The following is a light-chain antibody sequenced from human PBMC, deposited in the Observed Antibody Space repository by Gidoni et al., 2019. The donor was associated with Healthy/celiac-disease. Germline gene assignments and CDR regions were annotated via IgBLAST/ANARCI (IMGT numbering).Light chain of an antibody. CDR2: AAS. J-gene: IGKJ3*01. CDR1: QSISSY. V-gene: IGKV1-39*01. CDR3: QQSYSTPIT. Sequence: DIPMTQSPSSLSASVGERVTITFRASQSISSYLNWYQQKPGKAPKLLIYAASSLQSGVPSRFSGSGSGTDFTLTISSLQPEDFATYYCQQSYSTPITFGPGTKVDIK.